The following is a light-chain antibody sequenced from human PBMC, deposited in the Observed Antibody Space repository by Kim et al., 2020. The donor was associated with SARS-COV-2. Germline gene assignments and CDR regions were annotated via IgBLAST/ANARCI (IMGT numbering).Light chain of an antibody. CDR3: LQHSNYPYT. CDR1: QGIRND. J-gene: IGKJ2*01. V-gene: IGKV1-17*01. CDR2: SAA. Sequence: SASVGDRVTITCRASQGIRNDLGWYQQKAGKAPKRLVFSAANLESGVPSMFSGSGSVTEFTLTIDSLQPEDFATYYCLQHSNYPYTFGQGTKLEI.